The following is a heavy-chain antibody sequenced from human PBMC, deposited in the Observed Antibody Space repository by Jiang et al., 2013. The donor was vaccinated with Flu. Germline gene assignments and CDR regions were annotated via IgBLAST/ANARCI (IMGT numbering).Heavy chain of an antibody. V-gene: IGHV1-2*02. Sequence: PWASVKVSCKASGYTFTNYYIHWVREAPGQGLEWLGWINPKSGDTYYAQKFQGRVTMTGDTSISTAYMEVSSLRSDDTALYYCARDRMGSYEYWGQGTPVTVSS. CDR1: GYTFTNYY. CDR2: INPKSGDT. J-gene: IGHJ4*02. CDR3: ARDRMGSYEY. D-gene: IGHD1-26*01.